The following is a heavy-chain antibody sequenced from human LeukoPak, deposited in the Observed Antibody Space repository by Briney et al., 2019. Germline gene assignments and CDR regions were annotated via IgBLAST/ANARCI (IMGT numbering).Heavy chain of an antibody. Sequence: GGSLRLSCAASGFTFRSYTMRWVRQAPGKGLEWVSAISDSGDYTDYADSVKGRFTISRDNAKNTLYLQMNSLRAEDTAIYYCARPDCSSTSCYTLEYWGQGTLVTVSS. CDR1: GFTFRSYT. CDR3: ARPDCSSTSCYTLEY. J-gene: IGHJ4*02. V-gene: IGHV3-23*01. D-gene: IGHD2-2*02. CDR2: ISDSGDYT.